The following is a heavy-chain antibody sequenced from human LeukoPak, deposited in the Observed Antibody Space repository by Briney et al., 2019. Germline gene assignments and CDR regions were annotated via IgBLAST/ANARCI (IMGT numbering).Heavy chain of an antibody. CDR2: IRYDGSNK. Sequence: GGCLRLSCAASGFTFSSYGMHWVRQAPGKGLEWVAFIRYDGSNKYYADSVKGRFTISRDNSKSTLYLQMNGLRAEDTAVYYCAKDYIRKGADYYMDVWGKGTTVTVSS. V-gene: IGHV3-30*02. J-gene: IGHJ6*03. D-gene: IGHD1-14*01. CDR3: AKDYIRKGADYYMDV. CDR1: GFTFSSYG.